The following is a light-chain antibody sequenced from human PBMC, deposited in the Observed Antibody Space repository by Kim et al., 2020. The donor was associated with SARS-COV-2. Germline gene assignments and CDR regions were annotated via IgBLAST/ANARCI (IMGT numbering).Light chain of an antibody. V-gene: IGLV3-9*01. J-gene: IGLJ2*01. CDR3: QVRDRNTV. CDR1: NIGCKN. Sequence: SYELTQPLSVSVALGQTARITCGGNNIGCKNVHWYQQKPGQAPVLVIYRDSNRPSGIPERFSGSNSGNTATLTIRRAQAGDEADYYCQVRDRNTVFGGG. CDR2: RDS.